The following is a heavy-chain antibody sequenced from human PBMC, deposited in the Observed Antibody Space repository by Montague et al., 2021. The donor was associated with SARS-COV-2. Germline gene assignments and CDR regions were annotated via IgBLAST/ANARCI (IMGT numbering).Heavy chain of an antibody. CDR1: GGSITGGFS. CDR3: ARGEVPSSGRLDL. V-gene: IGHV4-30-2*06. D-gene: IGHD5-12*01. J-gene: IGHJ5*02. CDR2: IYHSEFT. Sequence: TLSLTCDVSGGSITGGFSWSWVRQSRGQGLEWVGFIYHSEFTNYTPSLKSRVTILFDRYRNQFSLKLNSVTAADTADYYCARGEVPSSGRLDLWGPGILVTVSS.